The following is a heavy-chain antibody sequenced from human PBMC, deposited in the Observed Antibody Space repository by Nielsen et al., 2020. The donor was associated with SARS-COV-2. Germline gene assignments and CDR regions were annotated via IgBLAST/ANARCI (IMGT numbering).Heavy chain of an antibody. J-gene: IGHJ4*02. CDR3: AKDVGTVVTPGDY. Sequence: GESLKISCAASGFTFNIYAMAWVRRAPGRGLQWVTGVSASGGSTYYADSVKGRFTISRDNSKNTLYLQMNSLRAEDTAVYYCAKDVGTVVTPGDYWGQGTLVTVSS. CDR1: GFTFNIYA. V-gene: IGHV3-23*01. CDR2: VSASGGST. D-gene: IGHD4-23*01.